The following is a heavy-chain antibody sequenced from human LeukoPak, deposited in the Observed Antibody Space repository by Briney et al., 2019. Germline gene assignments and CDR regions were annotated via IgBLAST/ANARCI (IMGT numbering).Heavy chain of an antibody. CDR1: GFTLSRYA. D-gene: IGHD6-13*01. J-gene: IGHJ6*03. Sequence: GGSLRLSCAASGFTLSRYAMSWVRQAPGKGLEWVSKISDNGNSIKYADSVKGRFTISRDYSKNTLNLQMNSLRAEDTALYYCAKGYVGRGNLAAGSYYYDYYMDVWGKGTAVTLSS. V-gene: IGHV3-23*01. CDR2: ISDNGNSI. CDR3: AKGYVGRGNLAAGSYYYDYYMDV.